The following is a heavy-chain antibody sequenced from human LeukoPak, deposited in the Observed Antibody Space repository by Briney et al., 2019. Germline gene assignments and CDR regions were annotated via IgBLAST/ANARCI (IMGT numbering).Heavy chain of an antibody. CDR1: GYSISSGYY. D-gene: IGHD2-2*01. J-gene: IGHJ6*03. CDR2: IYHSGST. Sequence: SETLSLTFTVSGYSISSGYYWGWIRQPPGKGLEWIGSIYHSGSTYYNPSLKSRVTISVDTSKNQFSLKLSSVTAADTAVYYCARDYCSSTSCYFGDYYYYMDVWGKGTTVTVSS. V-gene: IGHV4-38-2*02. CDR3: ARDYCSSTSCYFGDYYYYMDV.